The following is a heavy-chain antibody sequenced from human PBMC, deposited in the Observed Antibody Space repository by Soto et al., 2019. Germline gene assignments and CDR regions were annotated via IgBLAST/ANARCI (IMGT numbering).Heavy chain of an antibody. V-gene: IGHV3-66*01. CDR3: ARSGSWYSFFDY. CDR2: IYSGGST. J-gene: IGHJ4*02. Sequence: EVQLVESGGGLVQPGGSLRLSCAASGFTVSSNYMSWVRQAPGKGLEWVSVIYSGGSTYYADSVKGRFTISRDNSKNTLYLQMNCLRAEDTAVYYCARSGSWYSFFDYWGQGTLVTVSS. CDR1: GFTVSSNY. D-gene: IGHD2-15*01.